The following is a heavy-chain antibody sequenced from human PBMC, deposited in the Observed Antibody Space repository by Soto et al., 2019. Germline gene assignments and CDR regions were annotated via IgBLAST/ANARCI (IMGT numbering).Heavy chain of an antibody. V-gene: IGHV4-61*01. CDR3: ARGATVTQYDY. Sequence: QVQLQESGPGLVKPSETLSLTCTVSGVSVSSGSFYWAGIRQPPGKGLEWIGFGSYSGTTNYKPSLKSRVTISVDTSRSQISLKVSSLTAADTAVYYCARGATVTQYDYWGQGTLVTVSS. J-gene: IGHJ4*02. CDR2: GSYSGTT. CDR1: GVSVSSGSFY. D-gene: IGHD4-17*01.